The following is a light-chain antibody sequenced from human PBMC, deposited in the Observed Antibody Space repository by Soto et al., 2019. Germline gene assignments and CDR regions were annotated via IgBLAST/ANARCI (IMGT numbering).Light chain of an antibody. J-gene: IGKJ2*01. V-gene: IGKV1-6*01. CDR3: LQDYNYPLT. CDR1: QGIRND. CDR2: AAS. Sequence: AIQMTQSPSSLSASVGDRVTITCRASQGIRNDLGWYQQKPGKAPKLLIYAASSLQSGVPSRFSGSGSGADFTLTISNLQPEDFSTYYCLQDYNYPLTFGPGTKLEIK.